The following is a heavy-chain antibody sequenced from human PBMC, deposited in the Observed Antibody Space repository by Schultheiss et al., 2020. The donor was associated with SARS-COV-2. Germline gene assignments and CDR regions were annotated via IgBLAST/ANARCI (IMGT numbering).Heavy chain of an antibody. Sequence: GESLKISCAASGFTFSSYGMHWVRQAPGKGLEWVSYISSSGSTIYYADSVKGRFTISRDNSKNTLYLQMNSLRAEDTAVYYCAKDRSVVVVVAATLDYWGQGTLVTVSS. V-gene: IGHV3-48*01. CDR1: GFTFSSYG. CDR2: ISSSGSTI. J-gene: IGHJ4*02. CDR3: AKDRSVVVVVAATLDY. D-gene: IGHD2-15*01.